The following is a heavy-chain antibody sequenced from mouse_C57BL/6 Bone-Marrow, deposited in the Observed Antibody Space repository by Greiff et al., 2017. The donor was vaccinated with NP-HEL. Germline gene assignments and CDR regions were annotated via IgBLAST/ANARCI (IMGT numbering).Heavy chain of an antibody. CDR1: GFTFSDYG. J-gene: IGHJ1*03. D-gene: IGHD2-5*01. CDR2: ISSGSSTI. V-gene: IGHV5-17*01. CDR3: ARPYSNYLTPYWYFDV. Sequence: EVQVVESGGGLVKPGGSLKLSCAASGFTFSDYGMHWVRQAPEKGLEWVAYISSGSSTIYYADTVKGRFTISRDNAKNTLFLQMTSLRSEDTAMYYCARPYSNYLTPYWYFDVWGTGTTVTVSS.